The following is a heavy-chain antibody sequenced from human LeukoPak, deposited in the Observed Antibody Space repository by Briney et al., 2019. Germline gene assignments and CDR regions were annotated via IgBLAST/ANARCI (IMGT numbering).Heavy chain of an antibody. CDR3: ARDWGGYCSSTSCYSHMDV. D-gene: IGHD2-2*01. CDR2: IISTSAYI. V-gene: IGHV3-21*01. Sequence: GGSLRLSCAASGFTFSSYSMNWVRQAPGKGLEWVSSIISTSAYISYADSVKGRFTISRDNAKNSLYLQMNSLRAEDTAVYYCARDWGGYCSSTSCYSHMDVWGKGTTVTVSS. J-gene: IGHJ6*03. CDR1: GFTFSSYS.